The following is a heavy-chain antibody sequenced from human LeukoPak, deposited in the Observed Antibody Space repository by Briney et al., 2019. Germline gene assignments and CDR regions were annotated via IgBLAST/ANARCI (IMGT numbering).Heavy chain of an antibody. CDR1: GFTLSDYY. D-gene: IGHD3-9*01. J-gene: IGHJ3*02. V-gene: IGHV3-11*01. Sequence: GGSLRLSCAASGFTLSDYYMSWIRQAPGKGLEWVSYISSSGSTIYYADSVKGRFTISRDNAKNSLYLQMNSLRAEDTAVYYCARAQTYYDILTGYSPGAFDIWGQGTMVTVSS. CDR2: ISSSGSTI. CDR3: ARAQTYYDILTGYSPGAFDI.